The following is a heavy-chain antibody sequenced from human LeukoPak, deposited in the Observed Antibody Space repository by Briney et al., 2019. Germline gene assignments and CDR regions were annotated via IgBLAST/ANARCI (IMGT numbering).Heavy chain of an antibody. Sequence: PGGSLRLSCAASGFTFSSYWMSWVRQAPGKGLEWVAYIKQDGSEKYYVDSVKGRFTISRDNAKNSLYLQMNSLRAEDTAVYYCAREGQQWLVYYFDYWGQGTLVTVSS. CDR1: GFTFSSYW. CDR3: AREGQQWLVYYFDY. CDR2: IKQDGSEK. V-gene: IGHV3-7*01. J-gene: IGHJ4*02. D-gene: IGHD6-19*01.